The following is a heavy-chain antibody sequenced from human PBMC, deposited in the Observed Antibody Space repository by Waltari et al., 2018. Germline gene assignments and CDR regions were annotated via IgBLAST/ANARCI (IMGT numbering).Heavy chain of an antibody. J-gene: IGHJ5*01. Sequence: EVQLSESGGGLVQPGGSLRLSCEASGFTFRLYAMNWVRQTPEKGLEWVSSITPGGGPSYYADSVKGRFTISRDTSKNTLYLQMDSLRVEDTAIYYCAKDFSSGSYLNNWFDSWGQGTLVTVSS. V-gene: IGHV3-23*01. D-gene: IGHD6-19*01. CDR3: AKDFSSGSYLNNWFDS. CDR1: GFTFRLYA. CDR2: ITPGGGPS.